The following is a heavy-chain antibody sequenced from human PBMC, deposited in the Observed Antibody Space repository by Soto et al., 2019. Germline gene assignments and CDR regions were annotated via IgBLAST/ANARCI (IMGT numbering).Heavy chain of an antibody. V-gene: IGHV5-51*01. D-gene: IGHD4-17*01. CDR1: GYNLYTYT. Sequence: GGSLQNSREGSGYNLYTYTVGRVPPMARKKLEWMGIIYPGDSDTRYSPSFQGQVTISADKSISTAYLQWSSLKASDTAMYYCARHSRDDYGNLAYYYYMDVWGKGTTVTVSS. CDR3: ARHSRDDYGNLAYYYYMDV. CDR2: IYPGDSDT. J-gene: IGHJ6*03.